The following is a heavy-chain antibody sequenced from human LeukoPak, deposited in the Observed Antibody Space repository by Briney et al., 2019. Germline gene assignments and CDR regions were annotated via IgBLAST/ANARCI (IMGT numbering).Heavy chain of an antibody. CDR2: ISSNSIYV. D-gene: IGHD4-17*01. CDR3: ARAAVTTVTIFDY. V-gene: IGHV3-21*01. Sequence: GGSLRLSCAASGFTFSSYSMNWVRQAPGKGLEWVSSISSNSIYVFYADSMKGRFTISRDNAKNSLSLQMNSLRAEDTAVYYCARAAVTTVTIFDYWGQGILVTVSS. J-gene: IGHJ4*02. CDR1: GFTFSSYS.